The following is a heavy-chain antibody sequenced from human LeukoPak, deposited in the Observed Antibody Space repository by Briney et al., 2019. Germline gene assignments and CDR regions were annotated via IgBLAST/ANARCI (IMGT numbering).Heavy chain of an antibody. D-gene: IGHD3-10*01. CDR3: ARDRGAVWFGELVS. V-gene: IGHV1-18*01. J-gene: IGHJ4*02. CDR2: ISAYNGNT. CDR1: GYTFTSYG. Sequence: ASVKVSCKASGYTFTSYGISWVRQAPGQGLEWMGWISAYNGNTNYAQKLQGRVTMTTDTSTSTAYMELRSLRSDDTAVYYCARDRGAVWFGELVSWGQEPWSPSPQ.